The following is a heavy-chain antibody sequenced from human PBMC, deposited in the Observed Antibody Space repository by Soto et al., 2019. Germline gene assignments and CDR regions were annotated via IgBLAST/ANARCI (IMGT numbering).Heavy chain of an antibody. CDR3: ARDIVVVGNFDY. V-gene: IGHV4-31*03. CDR2: IYYSGST. D-gene: IGHD2-15*01. J-gene: IGHJ4*02. Sequence: QVQLQESGPGLVKPSQTLSLTCTFSGGSISSGGYYWSWIRQHPGKGLEWIGYIYYSGSTYYNPSLKSRVTISVDTSKNQFSLKLSSVTAADTAVYYCARDIVVVGNFDYWGQGTLVTVSS. CDR1: GGSISSGGYY.